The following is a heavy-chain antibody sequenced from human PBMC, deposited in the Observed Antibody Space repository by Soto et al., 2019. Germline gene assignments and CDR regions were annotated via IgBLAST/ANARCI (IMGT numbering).Heavy chain of an antibody. D-gene: IGHD2-21*02. V-gene: IGHV1-69*01. CDR3: ARDLRAYCGGDCYRFDY. CDR1: GGTFSSYA. Sequence: QVQLVQSGAEVKKPGSSVKVSCKASGGTFSSYAISWVRQAPGQGLEWMGGIIPIFGTANYAQKFQGRVTITADESTSTAYMALSSLRSEDTAVYYCARDLRAYCGGDCYRFDYWGQGTLVTVSS. J-gene: IGHJ4*02. CDR2: IIPIFGTA.